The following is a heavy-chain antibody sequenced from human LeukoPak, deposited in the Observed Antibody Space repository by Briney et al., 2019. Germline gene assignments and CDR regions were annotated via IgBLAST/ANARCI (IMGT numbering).Heavy chain of an antibody. CDR3: ASQMGTGRWSFDS. J-gene: IGHJ4*02. Sequence: SETLSLTCTVYGASMIRSDYWWGCTRQPPGKGLEWIGSVYYSGDTHYNPSLKSRVSISADTSRSQFSLKLSSVSAADTALYYCASQMGTGRWSFDSWGQGILVTVST. V-gene: IGHV4-39*01. D-gene: IGHD4-23*01. CDR1: GASMIRSDYW. CDR2: VYYSGDT.